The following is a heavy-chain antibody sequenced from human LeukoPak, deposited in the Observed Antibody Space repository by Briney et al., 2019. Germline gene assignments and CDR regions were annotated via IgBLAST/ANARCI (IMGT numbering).Heavy chain of an antibody. CDR1: GFRFSDFA. J-gene: IGHJ4*02. CDR3: ARHDSFIPF. CDR2: NSDSGRAT. V-gene: IGHV3-23*01. D-gene: IGHD5-18*01. Sequence: GGSLRLSCVASGFRFSDFAMSWVRQAPGKGLEWVSGNSDSGRATYYTDSVKGRCTISRDNSKNTVNLQLNNVRAEDTALYFCARHDSFIPFWGQGMQVTVSS.